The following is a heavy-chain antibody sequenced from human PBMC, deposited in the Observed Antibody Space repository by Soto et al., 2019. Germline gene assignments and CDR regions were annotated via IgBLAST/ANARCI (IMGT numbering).Heavy chain of an antibody. CDR1: GGTFSSYA. CDR2: ISAYNGNT. CDR3: ARGRCTDYVRCPSYYYMDV. J-gene: IGHJ6*03. D-gene: IGHD4-17*01. V-gene: IGHV1-18*01. Sequence: ASVKVSCKASGGTFSSYAISWVRQAPGQGLEWLGWISAYNGNTKYAQKLQGRVTMTTDTSTSTAYMDLRSLRSDDTAVYYCARGRCTDYVRCPSYYYMDVWGKGTTVTVSS.